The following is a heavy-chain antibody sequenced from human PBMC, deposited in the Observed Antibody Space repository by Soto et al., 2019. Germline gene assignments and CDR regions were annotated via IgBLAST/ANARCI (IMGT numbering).Heavy chain of an antibody. Sequence: PSDTLSLTCTVSGGSISSFFYYWSWIRQHPGKGLEWIGYIYYSGSTYYNPSLKSLVTISVDTSKNQFSLKLSSVTAADTAVYYCARVEGYYDSSGYLFRHLGTSTPWFLDYWGQGTLVTVSS. V-gene: IGHV4-31*01. J-gene: IGHJ4*02. CDR3: ARVEGYYDSSGYLFRHLGTSTPWFLDY. D-gene: IGHD3-22*01. CDR1: GGSISSFFYY. CDR2: IYYSGST.